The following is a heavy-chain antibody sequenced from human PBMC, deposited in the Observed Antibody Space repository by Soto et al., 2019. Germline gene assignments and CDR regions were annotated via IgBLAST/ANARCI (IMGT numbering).Heavy chain of an antibody. CDR2: ISSSSSYI. CDR3: ARDYQHYYYYYGMDV. Sequence: GGSLRLSCAASGFTFSSYSMNWVRQAPGKGLEWVSSISSSSSYIYYADSVKGRFTISRDNAKNSLYLQMNSLRAEDTAVYYCARDYQHYYYYYGMDVWGQGTTVTVSS. D-gene: IGHD3-16*02. V-gene: IGHV3-21*01. CDR1: GFTFSSYS. J-gene: IGHJ6*02.